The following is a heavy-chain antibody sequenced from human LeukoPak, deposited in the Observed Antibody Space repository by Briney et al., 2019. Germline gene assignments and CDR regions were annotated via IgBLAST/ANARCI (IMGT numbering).Heavy chain of an antibody. J-gene: IGHJ6*03. Sequence: ASVKVSCKASGYTFTSYGISWVRQAPGQGLEWMGWISAYNGNTNYAQKLQGRVTMTTDTSTSTAYMELRSLRSDDTAVYYCARTASQCDILTGYSKYYYYYMDVWGKGTTVTVSS. CDR1: GYTFTSYG. V-gene: IGHV1-18*01. CDR2: ISAYNGNT. D-gene: IGHD3-9*01. CDR3: ARTASQCDILTGYSKYYYYYMDV.